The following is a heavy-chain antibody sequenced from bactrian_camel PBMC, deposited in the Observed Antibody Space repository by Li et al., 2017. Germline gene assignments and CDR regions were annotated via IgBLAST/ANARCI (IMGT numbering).Heavy chain of an antibody. CDR2: MWANGDNI. CDR3: AFEIQPRVGGLDYSQGAPMAPLCPTQGY. J-gene: IGHJ4*01. V-gene: IGHV3-3*01. D-gene: IGHD7*01. CDR1: GNTFRS. Sequence: VQLVESLRLSCSASGNTFRSMGWFRQVPGKEREGVAAMWANGDNIYYSDSVKGRFTISLDNAKNTLYLQMNSLKPEDTGMYYCAFEIQPRVGGLDYSQGAPMAPLCPTQGYWGQGTQVTVS.